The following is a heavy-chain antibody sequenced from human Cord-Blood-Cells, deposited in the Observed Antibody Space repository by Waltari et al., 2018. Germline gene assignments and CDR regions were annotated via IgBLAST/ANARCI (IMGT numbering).Heavy chain of an antibody. Sequence: QVQLQQWGAGLLKPSETLSLTCAVYGGSFSGYYWSWIRQPPGKGLEWIGEINHSRSTNYNPSLKSRVTISVDTSKNQFSLKLSSVTAADTAVYYCARGPPASNYYYYGMDVWGQGTTVTVSS. CDR3: ARGPPASNYYYYGMDV. V-gene: IGHV4-34*01. D-gene: IGHD4-4*01. J-gene: IGHJ6*02. CDR2: INHSRST. CDR1: GGSFSGYY.